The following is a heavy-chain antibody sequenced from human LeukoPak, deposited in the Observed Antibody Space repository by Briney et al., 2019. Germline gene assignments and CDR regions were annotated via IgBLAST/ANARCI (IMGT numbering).Heavy chain of an antibody. CDR1: GGSISSYY. CDR2: IYYSGST. V-gene: IGHV4-59*01. D-gene: IGHD5-12*01. J-gene: IGHJ6*02. Sequence: SETLSLTCTVSGGSISSYYWSWIRQPPGKGLEWIGYIYYSGSTNYNPSLKSRVTISVHTSKNQFSLKLSSVTAADTAVYYCARATIKTGYYYYGMDVWGQGATVTVSS. CDR3: ARATIKTGYYYYGMDV.